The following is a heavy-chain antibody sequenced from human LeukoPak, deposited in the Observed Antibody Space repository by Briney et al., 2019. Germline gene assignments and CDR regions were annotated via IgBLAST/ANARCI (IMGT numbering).Heavy chain of an antibody. CDR2: IKQDGSEK. J-gene: IGHJ4*02. Sequence: GGSLRLSCAASGFTFSSYWMSWVRQAPGKGLEWVANIKQDGSEKYYVDSVKGRFTISRDNAKNSLYLQMNSLRAEDTAVYYCARYSSGWYLVPFDYWGQGTLVTVSS. CDR3: ARYSSGWYLVPFDY. D-gene: IGHD6-19*01. V-gene: IGHV3-7*01. CDR1: GFTFSSYW.